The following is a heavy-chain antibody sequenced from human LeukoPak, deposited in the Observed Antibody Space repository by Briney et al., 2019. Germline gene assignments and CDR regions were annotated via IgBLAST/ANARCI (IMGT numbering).Heavy chain of an antibody. D-gene: IGHD5-18*01. J-gene: IGHJ4*02. CDR3: ARDHGYSNDY. CDR1: GGSISSYY. Sequence: SETLSLTCTVSGGSISSYYWSWIRQPPGKGLEWIGYIYYSGSTNYNPSLKSRVTISVDTSKNQFSLKLSSVTAADTAVYYCARDHGYSNDYWGQGTLVTVSS. CDR2: IYYSGST. V-gene: IGHV4-59*01.